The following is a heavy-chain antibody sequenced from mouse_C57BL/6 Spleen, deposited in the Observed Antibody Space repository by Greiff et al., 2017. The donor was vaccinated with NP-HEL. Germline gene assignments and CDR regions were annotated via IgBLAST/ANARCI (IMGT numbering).Heavy chain of an antibody. CDR2: INPNNGGT. CDR1: GYTFTDYY. CDR3: ARKGGYYGNSYAMDY. D-gene: IGHD2-1*01. V-gene: IGHV1-26*01. J-gene: IGHJ4*01. Sequence: VQLQQSGPELVKPGASVKISCKASGYTFTDYYMNWVKQSHGKSLEWIGDINPNNGGTSYNQKFKGKATLTVDKSSSTAYMELRSLTSEDSAVYYCARKGGYYGNSYAMDYWGQGTSVTVSS.